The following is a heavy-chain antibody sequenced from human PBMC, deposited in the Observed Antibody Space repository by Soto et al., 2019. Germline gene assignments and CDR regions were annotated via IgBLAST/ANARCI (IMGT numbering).Heavy chain of an antibody. V-gene: IGHV1-69*13. D-gene: IGHD2-21*02. CDR3: ARGAPCGGDCFRYYFDY. CDR2: IIPIFGTA. Sequence: SVKVSCKASGGTFSSYAISWVRQAPGQGLEWMGGIIPIFGTANYAQKFQGRVTITADESTSTAYMELSSLRSEDTAVYYCARGAPCGGDCFRYYFDYWGQGTLVTVSS. J-gene: IGHJ4*02. CDR1: GGTFSSYA.